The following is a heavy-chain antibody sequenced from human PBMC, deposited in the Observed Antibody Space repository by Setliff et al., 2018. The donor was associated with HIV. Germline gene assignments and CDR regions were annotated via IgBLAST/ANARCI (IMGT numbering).Heavy chain of an antibody. J-gene: IGHJ4*02. Sequence: SETLSLTCTVSGGSISSGTYYWSWIRQHPGKGLGWIGYIYYSGSTYYNPSLKSRVTISVDTSRNQFSLKLSSVTAADTAVYYCARDRSDYYNLPGYFDHWGQGTPVTVSS. CDR2: IYYSGST. CDR3: ARDRSDYYNLPGYFDH. D-gene: IGHD3-3*01. V-gene: IGHV4-31*03. CDR1: GGSISSGTYY.